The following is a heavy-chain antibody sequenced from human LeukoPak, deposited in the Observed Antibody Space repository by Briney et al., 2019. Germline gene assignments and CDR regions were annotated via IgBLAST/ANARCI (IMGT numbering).Heavy chain of an antibody. J-gene: IGHJ4*02. Sequence: GGSLRLSCAASGFTFSSYGRHWVRQAPGKGLEWVAVISYDGSNKYYADSVKGRFTISRDNSENTLYLQMNSLRAEDTAVYYCAKDRKLLMSDWGQGTLVTVSS. D-gene: IGHD2/OR15-2a*01. CDR3: AKDRKLLMSD. CDR1: GFTFSSYG. CDR2: ISYDGSNK. V-gene: IGHV3-30*18.